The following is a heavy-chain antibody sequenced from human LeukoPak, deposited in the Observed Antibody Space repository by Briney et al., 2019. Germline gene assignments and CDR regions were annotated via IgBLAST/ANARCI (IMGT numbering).Heavy chain of an antibody. CDR2: TNHSGST. J-gene: IGHJ5*02. D-gene: IGHD3-3*01. CDR3: ARETYYDFWSGYSGFDP. CDR1: GGSFSGYY. Sequence: PSETLSLTCAVYGGSFSGYYWSWIRQPPGKGLEWIGETNHSGSTNYNPSLESRVTISVDTSKNQFSLKLSSVTAADTAVYYCARETYYDFWSGYSGFDPWGQGTLVTVSS. V-gene: IGHV4-34*01.